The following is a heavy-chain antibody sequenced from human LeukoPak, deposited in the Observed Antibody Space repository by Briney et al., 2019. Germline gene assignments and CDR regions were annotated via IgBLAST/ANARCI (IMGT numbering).Heavy chain of an antibody. V-gene: IGHV4-34*01. J-gene: IGHJ3*02. CDR2: INHSGSI. Sequence: SETLSLTCAVYGGSFSGYYWSWIRQPPGKGLEWIGEINHSGSINYNPSLKSRVTISVDTSKNQFSLKLSSVTAADTAVYYCAAYSSGWSWSRDAFDIWGQGTMVTVSS. CDR3: AAYSSGWSWSRDAFDI. CDR1: GGSFSGYY. D-gene: IGHD6-19*01.